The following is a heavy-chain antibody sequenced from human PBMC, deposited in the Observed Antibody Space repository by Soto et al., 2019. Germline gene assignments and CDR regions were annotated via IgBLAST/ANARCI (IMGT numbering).Heavy chain of an antibody. V-gene: IGHV4-39*01. CDR3: AVLYSGYEFDY. CDR2: IYYSGGT. Sequence: SETLSLTCTVSGGSISSSSYYWGWIRQPPGKGLEWIGSIYYSGGTYYNPSLKSRVTISVDTSKNQFSLKLSSVTAADTAVYYCAVLYSGYEFDYWGQGTLVTVSS. CDR1: GGSISSSSYY. J-gene: IGHJ4*02. D-gene: IGHD5-12*01.